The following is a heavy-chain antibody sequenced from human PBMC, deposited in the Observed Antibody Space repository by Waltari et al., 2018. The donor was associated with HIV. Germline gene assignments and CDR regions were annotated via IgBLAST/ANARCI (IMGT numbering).Heavy chain of an antibody. CDR2: INPNSGGT. Sequence: QVQLVQSGAEVKKPGASVKVSCKASGYTFTGYYMHWVGQAPGQGLEWMGWINPNSGGTNYAQKFQGRVTMTRDTSISTAYMELSRLRSDDTAVYYCARDQRYYDSSGPLDYWGQGTLVTVSS. CDR1: GYTFTGYY. CDR3: ARDQRYYDSSGPLDY. J-gene: IGHJ4*02. D-gene: IGHD3-22*01. V-gene: IGHV1-2*02.